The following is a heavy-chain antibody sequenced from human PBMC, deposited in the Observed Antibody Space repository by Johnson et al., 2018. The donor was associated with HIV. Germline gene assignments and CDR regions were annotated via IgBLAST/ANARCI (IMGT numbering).Heavy chain of an antibody. Sequence: VQLVESGGGVVRPGGSLRLSCAASGFTFDDYGMSWVRQAPGKGLEWVSGISGSGGGTYYADSVKGRFTISRDNSKNTLYLQMNSLRAEDTAVYYCAREFRYSSSPAHYAFDIWGQGTMVTVSS. V-gene: IGHV3-23*04. D-gene: IGHD6-6*01. CDR1: GFTFDDYG. J-gene: IGHJ3*02. CDR2: ISGSGGGT. CDR3: AREFRYSSSPAHYAFDI.